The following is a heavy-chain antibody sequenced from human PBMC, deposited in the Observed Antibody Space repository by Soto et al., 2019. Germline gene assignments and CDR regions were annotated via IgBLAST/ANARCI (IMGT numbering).Heavy chain of an antibody. Sequence: PSETLSLTCTVSGGSISSSSYYWGWIRQPPGKGLEWIGSIYYSGSTYYNPSLKSRVTISVDTSKNQFSLKLSSVTAADTAVYYCASGYDFVGDYYYYMDVWGKGTTVTVS. V-gene: IGHV4-39*01. CDR1: GGSISSSSYY. D-gene: IGHD5-12*01. J-gene: IGHJ6*03. CDR2: IYYSGST. CDR3: ASGYDFVGDYYYYMDV.